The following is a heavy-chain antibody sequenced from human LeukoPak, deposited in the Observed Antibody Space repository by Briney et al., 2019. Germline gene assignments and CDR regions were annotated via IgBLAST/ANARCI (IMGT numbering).Heavy chain of an antibody. CDR3: AKVASTPHPHGY. CDR1: GFTFDHYA. CDR2: ISGSGGSR. J-gene: IGHJ4*02. V-gene: IGHV3-23*01. D-gene: IGHD1-1*01. Sequence: GGSLRLSCAASGFTFDHYAMSWVRQAPGKGLEWVSYISGSGGSRHYADSVKGRFTISRDNSKNTLYLQMNSLRAEDTAVYYCAKVASTPHPHGYWGQGTLVTVSS.